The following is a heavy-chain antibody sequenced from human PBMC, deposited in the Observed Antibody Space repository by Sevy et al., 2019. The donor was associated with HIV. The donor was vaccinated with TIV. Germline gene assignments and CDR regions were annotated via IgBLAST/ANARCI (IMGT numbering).Heavy chain of an antibody. CDR3: TRDAGYSTGGYPLDY. J-gene: IGHJ4*02. D-gene: IGHD6-19*01. CDR2: ISYDGSSK. CDR1: GFSVSTHA. Sequence: GGSLRLSCAASGFSVSTHAMHWVRQAPGKGLEWVALISYDGSSKYYADSVKGRLTISRDNSKNTLYLQMISLGPNDTDVYYCTRDAGYSTGGYPLDYWGQGTMVTVSS. V-gene: IGHV3-30-3*01.